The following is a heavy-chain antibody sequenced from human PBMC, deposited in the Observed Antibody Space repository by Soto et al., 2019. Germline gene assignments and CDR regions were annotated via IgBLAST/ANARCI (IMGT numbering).Heavy chain of an antibody. CDR1: GYSFTRYG. J-gene: IGHJ4*02. V-gene: IGHV1-18*01. CDR3: ARVPALGVLSADY. Sequence: QVQLVQSGAEVKKPGASVKVSCKASGYSFTRYGISWVRQAPGQGLEWMGWISGESGKTNFAQNLHARFTVSADPSTSTPSLDLSALISNDTAVYYCARVPALGVLSADYWGQGTLITVSS. D-gene: IGHD3-3*01. CDR2: ISGESGKT.